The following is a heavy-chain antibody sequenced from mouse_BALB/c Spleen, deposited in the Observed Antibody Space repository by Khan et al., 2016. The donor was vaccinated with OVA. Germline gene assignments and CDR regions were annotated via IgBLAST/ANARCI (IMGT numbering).Heavy chain of an antibody. J-gene: IGHJ2*01. CDR1: GYSITSDYA. V-gene: IGHV3-2*02. CDR3: ARSIMAN. CDR2: ISYSGST. Sequence: EVKVEESGPGLVKPSQSLSLTCTVTGYSITSDYAWNWIRQFPGNKLEWMGYISYSGSTSYNPSLKSRISITRDTSKNQFFLQLNSVTTDDTATYYCARSIMANWGQGTTLTVSS.